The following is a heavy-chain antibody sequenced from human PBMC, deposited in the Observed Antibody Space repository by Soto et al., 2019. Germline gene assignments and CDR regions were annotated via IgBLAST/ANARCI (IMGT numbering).Heavy chain of an antibody. CDR3: XXXXVAFY. V-gene: IGHV1-3*01. D-gene: IGHD5-12*01. J-gene: IGHJ4*02. CDR1: GYTFTSYA. Sequence: QVQLVQSGAEVKKPGASVKVSCKASGYTFTSYAIHWVRQAPGQRLEWMGWINAGNGNTKYSQKFQGRVIITRDTSAGTAXMELRSLXSXXXAXXXXXXXXVAFYWGQGTLVTVSS. CDR2: INAGNGNT.